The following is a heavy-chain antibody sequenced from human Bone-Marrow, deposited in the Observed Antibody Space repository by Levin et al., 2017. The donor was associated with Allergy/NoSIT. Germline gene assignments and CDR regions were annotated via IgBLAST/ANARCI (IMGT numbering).Heavy chain of an antibody. J-gene: IGHJ4*02. V-gene: IGHV3-15*01. CDR1: GFTFTSAW. D-gene: IGHD6-19*01. CDR2: IKSKTDGGTT. CDR3: TTDRAIAVRPVFDY. Sequence: ETLSLTCAASGFTFTSAWLSWVRQAPGEGLQWVGRIKSKTDGGTTDYGAAVKGRFTISRDDSKNTLYLQMNSLRTEDTAMYYCTTDRAIAVRPVFDYWGPGTLVSVSS.